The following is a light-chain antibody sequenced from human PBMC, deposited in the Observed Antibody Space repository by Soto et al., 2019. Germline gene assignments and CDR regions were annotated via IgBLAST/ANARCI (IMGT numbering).Light chain of an antibody. CDR3: QSYDSSLSGSDVV. CDR1: SSNIGAGYD. J-gene: IGLJ2*01. V-gene: IGLV1-40*01. CDR2: GNS. Sequence: QSVLTQPPSVSGAPGQRVTISCTGSSSNIGAGYDVHWYQQLPGPAPKLLIYGNSNRPSGVPDRFSGSKSGTSASLAITGLQAEDEADYYCQSYDSSLSGSDVVFGGRTKLTVL.